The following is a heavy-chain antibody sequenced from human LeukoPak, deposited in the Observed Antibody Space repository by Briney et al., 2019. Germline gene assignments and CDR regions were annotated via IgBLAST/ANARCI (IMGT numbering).Heavy chain of an antibody. Sequence: RSGRSLRLSCAASGFTFDDYAMHWVRQAPEKGLEWVSGISWNSGSRGYADSVKGRFTISRDNAKNSLYLQMNSLRAEDMALYYCATFTAAEDYWGQGTLVTVSS. CDR1: GFTFDDYA. CDR3: ATFTAAEDY. J-gene: IGHJ4*02. V-gene: IGHV3-9*03. D-gene: IGHD6-13*01. CDR2: ISWNSGSR.